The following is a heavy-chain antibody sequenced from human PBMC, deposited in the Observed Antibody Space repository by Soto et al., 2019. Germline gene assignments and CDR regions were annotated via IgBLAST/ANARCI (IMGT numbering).Heavy chain of an antibody. D-gene: IGHD1-26*01. J-gene: IGHJ4*02. CDR1: GYTYTSNG. CDR3: ASTLGARFDY. Sequence: ASVKVSCKDSGYTYTSNGISWVRQAPGQGLEWMGLISPYNGNTTYAQKLQGRVTMTRDTSTSTVYMEVSSLRSEDTAVYYCASTLGARFDYWGQGTLVTVSS. V-gene: IGHV1-18*01. CDR2: ISPYNGNT.